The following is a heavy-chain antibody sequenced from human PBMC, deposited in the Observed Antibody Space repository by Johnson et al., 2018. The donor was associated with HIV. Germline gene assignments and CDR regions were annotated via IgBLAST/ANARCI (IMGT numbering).Heavy chain of an antibody. CDR3: TTETYYYDSSGYYYGHAFDI. CDR2: ISYDGSNK. D-gene: IGHD3-22*01. J-gene: IGHJ3*02. V-gene: IGHV3-30*04. CDR1: GFTFSSYA. Sequence: QVQLVESGGGLVQPGGSLRLSCAASGFTFSSYAMHWVRQAPGKGLEWVAVISYDGSNKYYADSVKGRFTISRDNSKNTLYLQMNSLKTEDTAVYYCTTETYYYDSSGYYYGHAFDIWGQGTMVTVSS.